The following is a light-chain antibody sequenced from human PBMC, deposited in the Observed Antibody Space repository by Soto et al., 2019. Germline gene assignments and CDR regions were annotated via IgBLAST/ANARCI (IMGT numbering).Light chain of an antibody. CDR2: EVS. CDR3: SSFTSSTTYV. Sequence: QSVLTQPASVSGSPGQSITISCTGTSSDVGGYNSVSWYQQHPGKAPKLMIYEVSSRPSGVSNRFSGSKSGNTASLTISWLQAEDEADYYCSSFTSSTTYVFGTGTKVT. CDR1: SSDVGGYNS. V-gene: IGLV2-14*01. J-gene: IGLJ1*01.